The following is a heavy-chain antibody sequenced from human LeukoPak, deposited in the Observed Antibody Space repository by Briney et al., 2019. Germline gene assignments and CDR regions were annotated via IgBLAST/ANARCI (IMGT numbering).Heavy chain of an antibody. Sequence: PGGSLRLSCAASGFTFSNYVMTWVRQAPGKGLEWVSAIGIDVRDSDYADSVRGRFTISRDNPKNTVYLQMNSLRAEDTGLYYCTRRVGGTPDYWGLGTLVTVSS. V-gene: IGHV3-23*01. CDR3: TRRVGGTPDY. CDR1: GFTFSNYV. D-gene: IGHD1-26*01. J-gene: IGHJ4*02. CDR2: IGIDVRDS.